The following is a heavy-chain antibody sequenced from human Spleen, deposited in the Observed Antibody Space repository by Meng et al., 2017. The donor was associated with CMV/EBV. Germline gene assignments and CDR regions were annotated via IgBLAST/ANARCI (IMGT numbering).Heavy chain of an antibody. CDR2: IRYDGSNK. CDR1: GFTFSSYG. CDR3: ARVGSTGCY. J-gene: IGHJ4*02. Sequence: GESLKISCAASGFTFSSYGMHWVRQAPGKGLEWVAFIRYDGSNKYYADSVKGRFTISRDNSKNTLYLQMNSLRAEDAAVYYCARVGSTGCYWGQGTLVTVSS. V-gene: IGHV3-30*02. D-gene: IGHD2-2*01.